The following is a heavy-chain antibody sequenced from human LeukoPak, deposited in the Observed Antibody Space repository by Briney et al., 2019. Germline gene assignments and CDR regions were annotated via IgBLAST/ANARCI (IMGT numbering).Heavy chain of an antibody. CDR2: IYYSGRT. J-gene: IGHJ4*02. Sequence: SETLSLTCTVSGGSISSDHWSWIRQPPGKGLEWIAYIYYSGRTNHNPSLKSRVAISVDTSKNQLSLKLTSLTAADTAVYYCARVRDFCSGGSCYPTYFDYWGQGTLVTVSS. CDR3: ARVRDFCSGGSCYPTYFDY. CDR1: GGSISSDH. D-gene: IGHD2-15*01. V-gene: IGHV4-59*01.